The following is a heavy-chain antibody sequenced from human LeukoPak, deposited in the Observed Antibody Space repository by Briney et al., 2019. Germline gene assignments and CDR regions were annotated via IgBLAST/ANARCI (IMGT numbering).Heavy chain of an antibody. V-gene: IGHV1-69*06. Sequence: GASVKVSFKASGGTFISYAISWVRQAPGQGLEWMGGIIPIFGTANYAQKFQGRVTITADKSTSTAYMELSSLRSEDTAVYYCARVGEGGNYYSARMDVWGKGTTVTVSS. CDR3: ARVGEGGNYYSARMDV. CDR1: GGTFISYA. CDR2: IIPIFGTA. J-gene: IGHJ6*04. D-gene: IGHD1-26*01.